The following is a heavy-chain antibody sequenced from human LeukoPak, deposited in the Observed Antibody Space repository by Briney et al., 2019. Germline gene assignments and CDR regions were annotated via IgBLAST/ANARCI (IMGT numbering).Heavy chain of an antibody. D-gene: IGHD3-10*01. CDR2: INPNTGGT. V-gene: IGHV1-2*02. Sequence: ASVKVSCKSSGYTFTDYYIHWVRQAPGQGLEWMGLINPNTGGTNYAQKFQGRVAMTRDTSISTAYMELSRLRSDDTAVYYCARDYYGSGSSDYWGQGTLVTVSS. CDR3: ARDYYGSGSSDY. CDR1: GYTFTDYY. J-gene: IGHJ4*02.